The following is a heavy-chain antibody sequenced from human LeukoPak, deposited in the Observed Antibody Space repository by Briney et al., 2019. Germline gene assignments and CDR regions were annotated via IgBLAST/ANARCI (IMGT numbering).Heavy chain of an antibody. CDR2: IYYRTKWYN. Sequence: SQTLSLTCAISGDSVSSNSAAWNWIRQSPSRGLEWLGRIYYRTKWYNDYAVSVKSRITINPDTSKNQFSLQLNSVTPEDTAVYYCASTIAAAGYNWFDPWGQGTLVTVSS. CDR1: GDSVSSNSAA. J-gene: IGHJ5*02. D-gene: IGHD6-13*01. V-gene: IGHV6-1*01. CDR3: ASTIAAAGYNWFDP.